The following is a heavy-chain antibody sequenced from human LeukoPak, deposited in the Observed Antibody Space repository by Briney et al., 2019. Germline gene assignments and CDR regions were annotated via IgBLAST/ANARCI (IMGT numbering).Heavy chain of an antibody. V-gene: IGHV3-53*05. CDR2: IYSGGST. D-gene: IGHD3-22*01. Sequence: GGSLRLSCAASGFTVSSNYMSWVRQAPGKGLEWVSVIYSGGSTYYADSVKGRFTISRDNSKNTLYLQMNSLRAEDMALYYCAKGDSSGYYYNWFDPWGQGTLVTVSS. J-gene: IGHJ5*02. CDR3: AKGDSSGYYYNWFDP. CDR1: GFTVSSNY.